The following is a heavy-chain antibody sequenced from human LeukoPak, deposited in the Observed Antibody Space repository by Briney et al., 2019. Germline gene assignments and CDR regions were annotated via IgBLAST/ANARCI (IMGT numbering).Heavy chain of an antibody. V-gene: IGHV1-69*01. J-gene: IGHJ5*02. CDR3: ARVVWFGESGNNWFDP. CDR2: IIPIFGTA. D-gene: IGHD3-10*01. CDR1: GGTFSSYA. Sequence: GASVTVSCTASGGTFSSYAISWVRQAPGRGLEWMGGIIPIFGTANYAQKFQGRVTITADESTSTAYMELSSLRSEDTAVYYCARVVWFGESGNNWFDPWGQGTLVTVSS.